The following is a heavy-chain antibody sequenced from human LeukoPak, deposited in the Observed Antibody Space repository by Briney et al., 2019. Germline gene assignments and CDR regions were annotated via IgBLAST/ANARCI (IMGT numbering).Heavy chain of an antibody. CDR2: ISYDGSNK. D-gene: IGHD6-13*01. Sequence: PGGSLRLSCAASGFNFDDYAMHWVRQVPGKGLEWVAVISYDGSNKYYADSVKGRFTISRDNSKNTLYLQMNSLRAEDTAVYYCARDLRSWDFDYWGQGTLVTVSS. CDR1: GFNFDDYA. J-gene: IGHJ4*02. CDR3: ARDLRSWDFDY. V-gene: IGHV3-30-3*01.